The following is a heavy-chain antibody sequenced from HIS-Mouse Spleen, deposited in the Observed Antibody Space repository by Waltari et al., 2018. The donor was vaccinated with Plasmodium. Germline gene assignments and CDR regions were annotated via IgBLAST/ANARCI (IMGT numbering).Heavy chain of an antibody. D-gene: IGHD6-6*01. V-gene: IGHV2-70*15. J-gene: IGHJ6*02. Sequence: QVTLRESGPALVTPTQTLTLTCTFSGFSLSPSGMCVNWLRQPPGKALERLARIDRYDDKYYSTSLKTRLTISKDTSKNQVVLTMTNMDPVDTATYYCARTTYSSSSAKYYYYGMDVWGQGTTVTVSS. CDR1: GFSLSPSGMC. CDR3: ARTTYSSSSAKYYYYGMDV. CDR2: IDRYDDK.